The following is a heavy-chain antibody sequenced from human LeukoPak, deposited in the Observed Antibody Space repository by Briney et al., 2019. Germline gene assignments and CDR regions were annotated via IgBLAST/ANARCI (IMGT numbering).Heavy chain of an antibody. J-gene: IGHJ6*03. CDR2: ISYTGST. V-gene: IGHV4-39*01. CDR1: GGSLSSNNFY. Sequence: SETLSLTCTVSGGSLSSNNFYWGWIRQPPGKGLEWLGSISYTGSTYYNPSLKSRVTISVDTSKNQFSLKLSSVTAADTAVYYCARLPNYYYNYMDVWGKGTTVTVSS. CDR3: ARLPNYYYNYMDV.